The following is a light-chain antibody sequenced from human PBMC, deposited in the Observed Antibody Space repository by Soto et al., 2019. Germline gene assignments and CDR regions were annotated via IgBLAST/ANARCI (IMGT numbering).Light chain of an antibody. J-gene: IGKJ2*01. CDR2: DAC. Sequence: DIQMTQSPSTLSASVGDRVTITCRASQSISSWLVWYQQKPGKAPKLLIYDACSLESGVPSRFSGSGSGTEFTLSISSLQPDDFATYYCQQYNSYSYTFGQGTKLEIK. CDR1: QSISSW. V-gene: IGKV1-5*01. CDR3: QQYNSYSYT.